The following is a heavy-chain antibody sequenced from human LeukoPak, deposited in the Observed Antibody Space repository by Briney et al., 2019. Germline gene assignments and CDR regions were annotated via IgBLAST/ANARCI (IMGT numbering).Heavy chain of an antibody. CDR2: IIPIFGTA. J-gene: IGHJ6*02. Sequence: SVKVSCKASGYTFTSYGISWVRQAPGQGLEWMGGIIPIFGTANYAQKFQGRVTITTDESTSTAYMELSSLRSEDTAVYYCAKGEVWDYYYGMDVWGQGTTVTVSS. CDR1: GYTFTSYG. CDR3: AKGEVWDYYYGMDV. D-gene: IGHD1-14*01. V-gene: IGHV1-69*05.